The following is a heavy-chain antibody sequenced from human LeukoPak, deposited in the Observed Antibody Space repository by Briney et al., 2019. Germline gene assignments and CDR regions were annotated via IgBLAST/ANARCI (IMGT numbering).Heavy chain of an antibody. D-gene: IGHD6-19*01. Sequence: SEKVSCKASGGTFSSYAISWVRQAPGQGLEWMGGIIPIFGTANYAQKFQGRVTITADESTSTAYMELSSLRSEDTAVYYCARGLIAVAGTSFDYWGQGTLVTVSS. J-gene: IGHJ4*02. V-gene: IGHV1-69*13. CDR3: ARGLIAVAGTSFDY. CDR2: IIPIFGTA. CDR1: GGTFSSYA.